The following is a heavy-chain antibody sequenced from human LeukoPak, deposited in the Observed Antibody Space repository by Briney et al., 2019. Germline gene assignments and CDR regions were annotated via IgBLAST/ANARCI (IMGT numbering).Heavy chain of an antibody. J-gene: IGHJ4*02. CDR3: ARGYSSCWYYFDY. Sequence: PSETLSLTCTVSLGCISNYYWSWVRQPPGKGLEWIGYVHYSGSTNYNPSLKSRATISVDTSKSQFSLKLSSVTAADTAIYYCARGYSSCWYYFDYLGQGTLVTVSS. CDR1: LGCISNYY. V-gene: IGHV4-59*08. CDR2: VHYSGST. D-gene: IGHD6-13*01.